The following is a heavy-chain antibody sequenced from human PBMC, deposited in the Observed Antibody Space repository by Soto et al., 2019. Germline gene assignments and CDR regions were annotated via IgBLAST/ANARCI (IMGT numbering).Heavy chain of an antibody. CDR1: GGSISSYY. D-gene: IGHD6-25*01. CDR2: IYYSGST. CDR3: ARGMETATPAFDI. V-gene: IGHV4-59*01. Sequence: PSETLSLTCTVSGGSISSYYWSWIRQPPGKGLEWIGYIYYSGSTNYNPSLKSRVTISVDTSKNQFSLKLSSVTAADTAVYYCARGMETATPAFDIWGQGTMVTVSS. J-gene: IGHJ3*02.